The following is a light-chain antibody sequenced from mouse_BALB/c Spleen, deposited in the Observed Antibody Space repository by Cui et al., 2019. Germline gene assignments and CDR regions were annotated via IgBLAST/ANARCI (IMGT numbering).Light chain of an antibody. J-gene: IGKJ5*01. V-gene: IGKV16-104*01. CDR1: KSISKY. Sequence: VQITQSPSYPAASTGETITINCRASKSISKYLAWYQEKPGKTNKLLIYSGSTLQSGIPSRFSGSGSCTDFTLTISSLEPEDFAMYYCQQHNEYPLTFGAGTKLELK. CDR3: QQHNEYPLT. CDR2: SGS.